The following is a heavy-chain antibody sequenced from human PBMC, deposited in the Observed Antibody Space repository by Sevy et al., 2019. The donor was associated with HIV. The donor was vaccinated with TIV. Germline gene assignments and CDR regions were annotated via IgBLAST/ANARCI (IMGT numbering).Heavy chain of an antibody. V-gene: IGHV1-69*13. D-gene: IGHD3-10*01. Sequence: ASVKVSCKASGGIFRSNAISWVRQAPGQGLAWMGGIIAVFGTTNYAQKFQGRVTVSADESRSTAYMELSSLRSEDTAVYYWASYEYYYVSGSFDYWGQGTQVTVSS. CDR3: ASYEYYYVSGSFDY. J-gene: IGHJ4*01. CDR2: IIAVFGTT. CDR1: GGIFRSNA.